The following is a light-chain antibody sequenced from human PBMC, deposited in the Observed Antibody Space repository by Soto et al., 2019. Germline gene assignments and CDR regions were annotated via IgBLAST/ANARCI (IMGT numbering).Light chain of an antibody. V-gene: IGKV3-15*01. J-gene: IGKJ4*01. Sequence: EIVMTQSPATLSVSPGERATLSCRASQSMYNNLAWYQQKPGQAPRLLIYHASARATGIPARFSGSGSGTEFTLSISSLQSEDVAVYYCQQYNNWPLTFGGGTKVEI. CDR1: QSMYNN. CDR3: QQYNNWPLT. CDR2: HAS.